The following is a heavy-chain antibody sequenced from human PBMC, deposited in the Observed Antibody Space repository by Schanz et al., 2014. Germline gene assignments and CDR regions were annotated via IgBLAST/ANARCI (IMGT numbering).Heavy chain of an antibody. V-gene: IGHV3-11*04. CDR2: IGRRGQVI. J-gene: IGHJ3*02. CDR1: GFTVNTNY. Sequence: QVHLVESGGGVVRPGGSLRLSCAVSGFTVNTNYMSWVRQAPGKGPEWVACIGRRGQVIYYADSMEGRFTISRDNAQNSLFLQMNSLRVEDTAVYYCARSYHDDDDYTRALDMWGQGTMVTVSS. D-gene: IGHD3-16*01. CDR3: ARSYHDDDDYTRALDM.